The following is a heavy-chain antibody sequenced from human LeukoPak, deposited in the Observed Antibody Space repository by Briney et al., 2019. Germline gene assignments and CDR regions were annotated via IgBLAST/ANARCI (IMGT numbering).Heavy chain of an antibody. D-gene: IGHD6-19*01. V-gene: IGHV4-39*07. CDR2: INYSGNT. CDR1: GDSISSSSYY. J-gene: IGHJ3*02. CDR3: ARGQKGYSSGWLRIPRAFDI. Sequence: SETLSPTCTVSGDSISSSSYYWGWIRQPPEKGLEWIGSINYSGNTYYNPSLKSRATLSVDTSKNQFSVKLSSVTAADTAVYYCARGQKGYSSGWLRIPRAFDIWGQGTMVTVSS.